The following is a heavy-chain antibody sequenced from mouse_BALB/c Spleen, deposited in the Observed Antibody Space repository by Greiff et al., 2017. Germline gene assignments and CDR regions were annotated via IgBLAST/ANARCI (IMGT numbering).Heavy chain of an antibody. Sequence: EVKLMESGGGLVQPGGSMKLSCVASGFTFSNYWMNWVRQSPEKGLEWVAEIRLKSNNYATHYAESVKGRFTISRDDSKSSVYLQMNNLRAEDTGIYYCTRRLPYYFDYWGQGTTLTVSS. CDR1: GFTFSNYW. CDR2: IRLKSNNYAT. D-gene: IGHD2-4*01. CDR3: TRRLPYYFDY. V-gene: IGHV6-6*02. J-gene: IGHJ2*01.